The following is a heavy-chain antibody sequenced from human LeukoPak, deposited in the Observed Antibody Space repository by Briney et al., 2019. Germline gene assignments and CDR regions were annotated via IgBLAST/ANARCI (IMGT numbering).Heavy chain of an antibody. D-gene: IGHD5-24*01. Sequence: SQTLSLTCTVSGGSISSGDYYWSWIRQPPGKGLEWIGYIYYSGSTNYNPSLKSRVTISVDTSKNQFSLKLSSVTAADTAVYYCARQHTWLQFFWWDAFDIWGQGTMVTVSS. CDR2: IYYSGST. CDR3: ARQHTWLQFFWWDAFDI. V-gene: IGHV4-61*08. J-gene: IGHJ3*02. CDR1: GGSISSGDYY.